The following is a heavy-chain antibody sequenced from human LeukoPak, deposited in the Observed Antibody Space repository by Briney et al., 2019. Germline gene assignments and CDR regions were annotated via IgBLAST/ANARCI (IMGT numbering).Heavy chain of an antibody. CDR3: ARGPITMVRGVSDNYYYYGMDV. CDR2: ISAYNGNT. CDR1: GYTFTSYG. J-gene: IGHJ6*02. D-gene: IGHD3-10*01. Sequence: ASVKVSCKASGYTFTSYGISWVRQAPGQGLEWMGWISAYNGNTNYAQKLQGRVTMTTDTSTSTAYMELRSLRSDDTAVYYCARGPITMVRGVSDNYYYYGMDVWGQGTTVTVSS. V-gene: IGHV1-18*01.